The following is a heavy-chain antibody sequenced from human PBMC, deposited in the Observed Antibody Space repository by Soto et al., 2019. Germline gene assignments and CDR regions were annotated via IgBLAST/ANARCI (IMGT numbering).Heavy chain of an antibody. V-gene: IGHV3-30*03. CDR2: ISYDGSNK. J-gene: IGHJ4*02. CDR3: AAGYSYGTPNFDY. D-gene: IGHD5-18*01. CDR1: GFTFSSYG. Sequence: GGSLRLSCAASGFTFSSYGMHWVRQAPGKGLEWVAVISYDGSNKYYADSVKGRFTISRDNSKNTLYLQMNSLRAEDTAVYYCAAGYSYGTPNFDYWGQGTLVTVSS.